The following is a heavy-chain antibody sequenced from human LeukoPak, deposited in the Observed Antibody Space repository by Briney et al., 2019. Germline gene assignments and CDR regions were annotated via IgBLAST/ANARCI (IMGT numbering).Heavy chain of an antibody. D-gene: IGHD3-10*01. CDR3: AKNIGGLDY. CDR1: GFTFSIYA. V-gene: IGHV3-23*01. CDR2: IGGSADSA. J-gene: IGHJ4*02. Sequence: GGSLRLSCAASGFTFSIYAMNWVRQAPGKGLEWVSVIGGSADSADYADSVKGRFTISRDDSKNTLYLQMISLRSEDTAVYYCAKNIGGLDYWGQGTLATVSS.